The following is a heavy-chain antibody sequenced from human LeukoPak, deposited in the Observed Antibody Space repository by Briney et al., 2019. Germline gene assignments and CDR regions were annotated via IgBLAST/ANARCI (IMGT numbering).Heavy chain of an antibody. V-gene: IGHV3-30-3*01. D-gene: IGHD3-16*01. CDR1: GFTFSSYA. CDR3: ARWALYDGAAKENPGFDY. Sequence: PGRSLRLSCAASGFTFSSYAMHWVRQAPGKGLEWVAVISYDGSNKYYADSVKGRFTISRDNSKNTLYLQMNSLRAEDTAVYYCARWALYDGAAKENPGFDYWGQGTLVTVSS. J-gene: IGHJ4*02. CDR2: ISYDGSNK.